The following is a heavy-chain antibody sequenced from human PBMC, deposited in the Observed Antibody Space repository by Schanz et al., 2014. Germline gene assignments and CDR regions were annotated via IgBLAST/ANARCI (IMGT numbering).Heavy chain of an antibody. Sequence: QVQLQESGPGLVKPSENLPLTCTVSDGSISSSSYYWGWIRQPPGKGLEWIGSIYQSGTTYYSPARKSGVTIPLVSSKNKYPRKLRSVAAADTAVYYCARPGGSSWSFAYWGLGRLVIVSS. CDR2: IYQSGTT. V-gene: IGHV4-39*01. J-gene: IGHJ4*02. CDR1: DGSISSSSYY. D-gene: IGHD6-13*01. CDR3: ARPGGSSWSFAY.